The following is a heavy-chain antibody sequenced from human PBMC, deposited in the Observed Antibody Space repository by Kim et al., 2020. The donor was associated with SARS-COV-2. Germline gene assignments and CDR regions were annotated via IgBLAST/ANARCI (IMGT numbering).Heavy chain of an antibody. CDR1: GYAFSSYY. V-gene: IGHV1-18*01. CDR2: ISAYNGGT. D-gene: IGHD3-3*01. J-gene: IGHJ5*01. CDR3: ARGYDFWSSVSCFDS. Sequence: ASVKVSCKASGYAFSSYYISWVRQAPGQGLEYMGWISAYNGGTNYAEKFQGRVTLTTDTSTTTAYMELRSRTSDDTAVYYCARGYDFWSSVSCFDSWGQG.